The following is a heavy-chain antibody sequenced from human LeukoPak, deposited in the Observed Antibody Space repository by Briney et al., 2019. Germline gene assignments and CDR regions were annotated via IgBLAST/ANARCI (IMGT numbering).Heavy chain of an antibody. CDR1: GYSFSSYW. D-gene: IGHD2-15*01. V-gene: IGHV5-51*01. J-gene: IGHJ4*02. Sequence: GESVKISCKSSGYSFSSYWIGWVRQMPGKGLEWMGIIYPGDSDTRYSPSFQGQVSISADESLSTAYLQWSSLKDSDTAIYYCARRGGTGHFDYWGQGILVTVSA. CDR2: IYPGDSDT. CDR3: ARRGGTGHFDY.